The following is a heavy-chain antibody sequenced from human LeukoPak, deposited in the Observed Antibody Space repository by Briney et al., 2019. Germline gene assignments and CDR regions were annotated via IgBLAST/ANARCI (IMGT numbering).Heavy chain of an antibody. CDR3: GRHMEV. J-gene: IGHJ6*02. V-gene: IGHV3-7*02. CDR1: GFTFSDSG. CDR2: IKQEGTEK. Sequence: GGSLRLSCVASGFTFSDSGMSWVRQAPGKGLEWVANIKQEGTEKYYVDSVKGRFTISRDNAKNSLYLQINSLRVDHTAVYYCGRHMEVWGQGTTVTVSS.